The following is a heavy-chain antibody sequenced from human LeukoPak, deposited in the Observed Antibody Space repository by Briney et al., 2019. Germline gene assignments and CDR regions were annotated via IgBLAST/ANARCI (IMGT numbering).Heavy chain of an antibody. V-gene: IGHV4-39*01. CDR1: GGSISTTTNS. CDR2: IYYGGSP. J-gene: IGHJ5*02. CDR3: ARRPIVGSTGFYFDP. Sequence: PSETLSLTCNVSGGSISTTTNSWGWAWIRQRPTKGLEWIGSIYYGGSPYYNSSLKSRVTISVDTSKNQFSLKLASLTAADTAVYYCARRPIVGSTGFYFDPWGPGTLVTVSS. D-gene: IGHD1-26*01.